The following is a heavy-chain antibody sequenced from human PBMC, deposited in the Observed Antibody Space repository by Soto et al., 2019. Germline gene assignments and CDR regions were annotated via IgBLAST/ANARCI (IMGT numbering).Heavy chain of an antibody. Sequence: EVQLVESGGGLVQPGGSLRLSCAASGFSFSNSWMHWVRQAPGKGLVWVSHINSDGSRTTYGDSVRGRFTMSRDNAKNTLYLQMNSLRAEDTAVYYCARDLRTDVLTVRFDFWGPGTLVTVSS. V-gene: IGHV3-74*03. CDR3: ARDLRTDVLTVRFDF. CDR2: INSDGSRT. J-gene: IGHJ4*02. CDR1: GFSFSNSW.